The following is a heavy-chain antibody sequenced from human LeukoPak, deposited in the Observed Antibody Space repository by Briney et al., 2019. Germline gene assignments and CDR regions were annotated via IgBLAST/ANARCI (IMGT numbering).Heavy chain of an antibody. CDR1: GXXLTELS. CDR3: ATDIVGAAFDY. J-gene: IGHJ4*02. Sequence: ASVKVSCXXSGXXLTELSMHWVRQAPGKGLEWRGGFDPEDGETIYAQKFQGRVTMTEDTSTDTAYMELSSLRSEDTAVYYCATDIVGAAFDYWGQGTLVTVSS. D-gene: IGHD1-26*01. V-gene: IGHV1-24*01. CDR2: FDPEDGET.